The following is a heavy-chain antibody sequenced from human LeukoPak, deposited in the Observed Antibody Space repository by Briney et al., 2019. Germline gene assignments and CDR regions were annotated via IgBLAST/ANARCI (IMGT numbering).Heavy chain of an antibody. V-gene: IGHV3-21*01. CDR1: GFNFSAYS. CDR3: ARKTPRFGDYDY. J-gene: IGHJ4*02. D-gene: IGHD2-15*01. Sequence: NPGGSLRLSCAASGFNFSAYSMKWVRQAPGKGLEWVSAISRDGSYIYYADSLRARFTISRDNPKNSLYLQMNSLRAEDTAVYYCARKTPRFGDYDYWGQGTLVTVSS. CDR2: ISRDGSYI.